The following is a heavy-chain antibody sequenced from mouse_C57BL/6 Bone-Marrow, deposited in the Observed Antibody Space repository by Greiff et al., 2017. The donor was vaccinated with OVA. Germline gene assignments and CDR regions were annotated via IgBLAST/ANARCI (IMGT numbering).Heavy chain of an antibody. Sequence: EVQLQESGAELVKPGASVKLSCTASGFNIKDYYMHWVKQRTEQGLEWIGRIDPEDGETKYAPQFQGKATITADTSSNTAYLQLSSLTSEDTAVYYCATYYYGSSLAWFAYWGQGTLVTVSA. CDR3: ATYYYGSSLAWFAY. CDR2: IDPEDGET. CDR1: GFNIKDYY. J-gene: IGHJ3*01. V-gene: IGHV14-2*01. D-gene: IGHD1-1*01.